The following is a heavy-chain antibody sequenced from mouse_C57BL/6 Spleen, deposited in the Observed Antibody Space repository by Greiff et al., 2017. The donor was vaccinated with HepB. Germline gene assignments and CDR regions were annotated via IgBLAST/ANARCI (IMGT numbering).Heavy chain of an antibody. CDR1: GYTFTEYT. D-gene: IGHD1-1*01. Sequence: VKLQQSGAELVKPGASVKLSCKASGYTFTEYTIHWVKQRSGQGLEWIGWFYPGSGGIKYNEKFKDKATLTADKSSSTVYMELSRLTSEDSAVYFCARHEENYGSSYWYFDVWGTGTTVTVSS. J-gene: IGHJ1*03. CDR3: ARHEENYGSSYWYFDV. V-gene: IGHV1-62-2*01. CDR2: FYPGSGGI.